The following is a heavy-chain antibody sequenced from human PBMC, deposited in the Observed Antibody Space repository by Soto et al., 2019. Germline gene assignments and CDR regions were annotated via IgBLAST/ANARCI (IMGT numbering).Heavy chain of an antibody. Sequence: VQLMQSGAEVKKPGSSVKVSCKASGGTFSSHSINWVRQAPGQGLEWMGGVISLFGTANYAHNFKGRVRITADQSTSTADMELNSLRSDATAVYYSAREVGYGDFSAALLAWGEGTLGTVSS. J-gene: IGHJ5*02. D-gene: IGHD4-17*01. V-gene: IGHV1-69*01. CDR2: VISLFGTA. CDR1: GGTFSSHS. CDR3: AREVGYGDFSAALLA.